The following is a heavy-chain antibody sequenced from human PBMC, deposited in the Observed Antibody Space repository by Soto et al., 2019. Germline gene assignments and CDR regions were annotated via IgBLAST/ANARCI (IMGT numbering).Heavy chain of an antibody. CDR3: ARHLTTVDPYNWFDP. CDR1: RGSISSSSYY. CDR2: IYYRGPA. J-gene: IGHJ5*02. Sequence: PSETLSLTGTVSRGSISSSSYYWCWIRQPPGKGLEWFGSIYYRGPAYYHPSPKSRLTISVDTSKHEFSLKLTPVPAADTAVYYCARHLTTVDPYNWFDPWGQGTLVTVS. D-gene: IGHD4-17*01. V-gene: IGHV4-39*01.